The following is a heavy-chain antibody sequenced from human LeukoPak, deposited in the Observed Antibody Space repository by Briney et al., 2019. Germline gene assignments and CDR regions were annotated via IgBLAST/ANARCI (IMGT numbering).Heavy chain of an antibody. J-gene: IGHJ5*02. CDR2: IYHSGST. Sequence: PSETLSLTCAVSGGSISSSNWWSRVRQPPGKGLEWIGEIYHSGSTYYNPSLKSRVTVSVDTSKNQFSLKLNSVTAADTAVYYCARHGPAYGETLGWFDPWGQGNLVTVSS. V-gene: IGHV4-4*02. CDR3: ARHGPAYGETLGWFDP. D-gene: IGHD3-10*01. CDR1: GGSISSSNW.